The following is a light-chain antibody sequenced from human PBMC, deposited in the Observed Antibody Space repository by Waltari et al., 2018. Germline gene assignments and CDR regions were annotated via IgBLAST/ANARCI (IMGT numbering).Light chain of an antibody. CDR3: QQYNIYPRT. V-gene: IGKV1-5*03. J-gene: IGKJ1*01. CDR2: QAS. CDR1: QSFSSL. Sequence: DIHMTQSLSTLSASVGDRVTITCRASQSFSSLLAWYQQKPGKAPKLLIYQASRLQTGVPSRFSGSESGTEATLTINNLQPDDFATYYCQQYNIYPRTYGQGTKVEIK.